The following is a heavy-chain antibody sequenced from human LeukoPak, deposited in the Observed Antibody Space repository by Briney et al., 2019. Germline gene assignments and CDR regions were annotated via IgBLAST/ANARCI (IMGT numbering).Heavy chain of an antibody. CDR3: AREYYDSSGTPYFDY. Sequence: GGSLRLSCAASGFTVSRNYMSWVRQAPGKGLDWVSGINYSGSATYYADSVKGRFTISRDNAKNTLYLHMNSLRAEDTAVYYCAREYYDSSGTPYFDYWGQGTLVTVSS. D-gene: IGHD3-22*01. J-gene: IGHJ4*02. CDR2: INYSGSAT. V-gene: IGHV3-53*01. CDR1: GFTVSRNY.